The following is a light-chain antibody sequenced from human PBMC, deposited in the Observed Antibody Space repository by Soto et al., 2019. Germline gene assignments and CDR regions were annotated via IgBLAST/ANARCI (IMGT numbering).Light chain of an antibody. V-gene: IGKV1-39*01. CDR1: QSIGSW. CDR2: DGT. CDR3: QQSYSTQIT. Sequence: IQMTQSPSTLSASVGDRVTITCWASQSIGSWLAWHQQKPGKAPKLLIYDGTYLESGVPSRFSGSRSGTDFTLTISSLQPEDFATYYCQQSYSTQITFGQGTRLEIK. J-gene: IGKJ5*01.